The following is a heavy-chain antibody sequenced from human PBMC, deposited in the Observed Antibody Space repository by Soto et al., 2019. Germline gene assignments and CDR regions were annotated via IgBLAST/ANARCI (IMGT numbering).Heavy chain of an antibody. CDR2: ISYDGSNK. D-gene: IGHD6-13*01. V-gene: IGHV3-30*18. Sequence: QVQLVESGGGVVQPGRSLRLSCAASGFTFSSYGMHWVRQAPVKGLEWVAVISYDGSNKYYADSVKGRFTISRDNSKNTLYLQMNSLRAEDTAVYYCAKVGSDGYSSSWYGGNFDYWGQGTLVTVSS. CDR1: GFTFSSYG. CDR3: AKVGSDGYSSSWYGGNFDY. J-gene: IGHJ4*02.